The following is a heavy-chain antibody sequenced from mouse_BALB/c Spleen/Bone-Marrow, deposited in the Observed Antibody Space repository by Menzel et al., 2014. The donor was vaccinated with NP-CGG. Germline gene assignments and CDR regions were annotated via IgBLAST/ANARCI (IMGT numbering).Heavy chain of an antibody. D-gene: IGHD2-1*01. J-gene: IGHJ4*01. Sequence: VMLVESGPGLVAPSQSLSITCTVSGFSLTGYGVNWVRQPPGKGLEWLGTIWGDGSTDYNSALKSRLSISKDNSQSQVILKMNNQQTDDRARYYLARGGNYYAMGYWGQRTSVTVAS. CDR2: IWGDGST. V-gene: IGHV2-6-7*01. CDR3: ARGGNYYAMGY. CDR1: GFSLTGYG.